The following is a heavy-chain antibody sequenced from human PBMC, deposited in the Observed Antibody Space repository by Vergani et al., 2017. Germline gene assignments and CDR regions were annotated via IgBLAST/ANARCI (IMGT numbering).Heavy chain of an antibody. CDR3: ARRVVPAATGGAFDI. J-gene: IGHJ3*02. CDR2: IHPADSDT. V-gene: IGHV5-51*01. CDR1: GYSFTNYW. Sequence: EVQLVQSGAEVKKPGESLKISCQISGYSFTNYWIGWVRQMPGKGLEWMGIIHPADSDTRYSPSFQGQVTISVDKSISTAYLQRSSLRASDSAMYYCARRVVPAATGGAFDIWGQGTMVTVSS. D-gene: IGHD2-2*01.